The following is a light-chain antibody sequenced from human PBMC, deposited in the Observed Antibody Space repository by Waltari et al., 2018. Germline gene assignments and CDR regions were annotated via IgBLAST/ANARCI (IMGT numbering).Light chain of an antibody. CDR1: QGISSY. Sequence: DIQMTQSPSSLSASVGDTVTITCRASQGISSYLNWFQQKPGRAPKLLIYTATTLQSGVPSRFSGSGSGTEFTLTISSLQPEDFVAYYCLQHNSYPLTFGGGTKVENK. CDR3: LQHNSYPLT. J-gene: IGKJ4*01. V-gene: IGKV1-17*01. CDR2: TAT.